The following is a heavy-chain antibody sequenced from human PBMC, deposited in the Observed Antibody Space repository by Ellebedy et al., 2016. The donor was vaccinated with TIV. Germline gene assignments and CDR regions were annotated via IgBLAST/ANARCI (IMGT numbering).Heavy chain of an antibody. V-gene: IGHV2-26*01. CDR2: IFPNDEK. J-gene: IGHJ6*02. D-gene: IGHD3-10*01. Sequence: SGPTLVKPTETLTLTCTVAGFSLSHIKMRVSWIRQPPGNALEWLTHIFPNDEKSYSTGLKSRLTISKDTSKRQVVLTMTNMAPEDTATYYCARMIHYYGSGSYSSYGMDVWGQGTTVTVSS. CDR1: GFSLSHIKMR. CDR3: ARMIHYYGSGSYSSYGMDV.